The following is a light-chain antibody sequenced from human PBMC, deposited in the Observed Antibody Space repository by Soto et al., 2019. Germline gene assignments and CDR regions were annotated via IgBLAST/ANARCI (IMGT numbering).Light chain of an antibody. CDR3: QQYDVYST. Sequence: DIQMTQSPSTLSGSVGDRVTITCRASRSISSWLAWYQQKPGIAPKLLIYKASTLQSGVPSRFRGSGYGTDFTLTISRLQPDDSATYYCQQYDVYSTFGQGTKVDI. CDR1: RSISSW. V-gene: IGKV1-5*03. CDR2: KAS. J-gene: IGKJ1*01.